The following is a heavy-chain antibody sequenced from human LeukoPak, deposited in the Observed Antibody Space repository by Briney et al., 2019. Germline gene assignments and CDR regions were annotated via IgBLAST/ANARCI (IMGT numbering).Heavy chain of an antibody. V-gene: IGHV1-18*01. CDR1: GYNFRNYG. J-gene: IGHJ3*02. D-gene: IGHD5-18*01. CDR3: ARDSARGYSYGYNAFDI. Sequence: GASVKVSCKASGYNFRNYGIGWVRQAPIQGLEWMGWITAGNGNTNYAQKVQGRVTMTTDTSTSTAYMELRSLRSDDTAVYFCARDSARGYSYGYNAFDIWGQGTMVTVSS. CDR2: ITAGNGNT.